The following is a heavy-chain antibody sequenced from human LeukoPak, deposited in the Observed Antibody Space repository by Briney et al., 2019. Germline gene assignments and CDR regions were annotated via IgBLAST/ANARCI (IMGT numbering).Heavy chain of an antibody. J-gene: IGHJ6*03. Sequence: GRSLRLLCAASGFTFSDYYMDWISQAPGKGLEWVSYISRSGSTIYYADSAKGRFTISRDNAKNSLYLQMSSMRAEDTAVYYCARGLRDSSSSGYSYYYMDVWGKGTTVTVSS. V-gene: IGHV3-11*01. D-gene: IGHD6-6*01. CDR1: GFTFSDYY. CDR2: ISRSGSTI. CDR3: ARGLRDSSSSGYSYYYMDV.